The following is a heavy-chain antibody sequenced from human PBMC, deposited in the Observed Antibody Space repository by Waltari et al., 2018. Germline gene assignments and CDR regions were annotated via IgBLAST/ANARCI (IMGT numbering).Heavy chain of an antibody. J-gene: IGHJ5*02. V-gene: IGHV3-20*04. Sequence: EEQLVESGGGVVRPGGSLRLSCAASGFPFDLYAMAWVRQAPGKGLEWVSGINWDGSSTGYADSVKGRFTISRDNAKNSLHLHVNSLTAEDTAFYYCARVNSNYVNWFDPWGQGTLVIVSS. CDR2: INWDGSST. CDR3: ARVNSNYVNWFDP. D-gene: IGHD4-4*01. CDR1: GFPFDLYA.